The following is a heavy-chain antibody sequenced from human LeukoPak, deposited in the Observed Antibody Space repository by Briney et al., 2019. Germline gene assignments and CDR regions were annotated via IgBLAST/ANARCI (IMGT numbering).Heavy chain of an antibody. Sequence: GGSLRLSCAASGFTFSSYGMHWVRQSPGKGLEWVAFIRYDGSNKYYADSVKGRFTISRDNSKNTLYLQMNSLRAEGTAVYYCAKVSLSLGYLEYYFDYWGQGTLVTVSS. J-gene: IGHJ4*02. CDR1: GFTFSSYG. D-gene: IGHD5-18*01. CDR2: IRYDGSNK. CDR3: AKVSLSLGYLEYYFDY. V-gene: IGHV3-30*02.